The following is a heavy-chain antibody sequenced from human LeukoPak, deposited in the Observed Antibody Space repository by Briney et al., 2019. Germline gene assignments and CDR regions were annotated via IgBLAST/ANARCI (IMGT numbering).Heavy chain of an antibody. D-gene: IGHD5-24*01. J-gene: IGHJ4*02. CDR2: ISTFNGHT. CDR1: GYTFTTYG. Sequence: ASVKVSCKASGYTFTTYGISWVRQAPGHGLEWMGWISTFNGHTNYAQSRQDRVTMTTDTSTSTVYMELSSLISEDTAVYYCARVHGRDGYNYRYYFDYWGQGTLVTVSS. V-gene: IGHV1-18*01. CDR3: ARVHGRDGYNYRYYFDY.